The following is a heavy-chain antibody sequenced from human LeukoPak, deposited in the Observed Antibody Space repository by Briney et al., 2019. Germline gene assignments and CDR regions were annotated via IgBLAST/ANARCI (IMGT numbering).Heavy chain of an antibody. Sequence: PGGSLRLSCAASRFTSSNYWMSWVRQAPGKGLEWLTNIKQDGSEKYYVDSVKGRFTISRDNAKNSLYLQMNSLRAEDTAVYYCASQKNGASDYWGQGTLVTVSS. CDR2: IKQDGSEK. D-gene: IGHD1-1*01. V-gene: IGHV3-7*05. CDR1: RFTSSNYW. CDR3: ASQKNGASDY. J-gene: IGHJ4*02.